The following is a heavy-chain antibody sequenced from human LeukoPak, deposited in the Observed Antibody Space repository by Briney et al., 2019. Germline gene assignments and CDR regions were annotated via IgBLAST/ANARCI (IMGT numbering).Heavy chain of an antibody. V-gene: IGHV4-34*01. J-gene: IGHJ4*02. Sequence: KPSETLSLTCAVYGGSFSGYYWSWIRQPPGKGLEWIGEINHSGSTNYNPSLKSRVTISVDTSKNQFSLKLSSVTAADTAVYYCARIDGYAAGYWGQGTLVTVSS. CDR1: GGSFSGYY. D-gene: IGHD5-24*01. CDR2: INHSGST. CDR3: ARIDGYAAGY.